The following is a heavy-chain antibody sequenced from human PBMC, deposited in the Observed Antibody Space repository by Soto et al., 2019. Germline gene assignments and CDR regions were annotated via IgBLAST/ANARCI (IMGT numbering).Heavy chain of an antibody. V-gene: IGHV6-1*01. CDR3: ARSIGPMLFDV. CDR1: GGSVSSNSPA. Sequence: SQTLSLTCAISGGSVSSNSPAWNWIRQSPSRGLEWLGRTYYRSKWYNDYAVVVKSRLTITPDTSKNQFSLQLNSVTPEDTAVYYCARSIGPMLFDVWGQGTMVTV. CDR2: TYYRSKWYN. J-gene: IGHJ3*01. D-gene: IGHD2-8*01.